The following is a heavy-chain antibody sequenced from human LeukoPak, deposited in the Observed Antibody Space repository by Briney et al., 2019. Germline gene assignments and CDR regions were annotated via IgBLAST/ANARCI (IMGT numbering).Heavy chain of an antibody. Sequence: GSLRLSCAASGFTFSSYAMSWVRQAPGKGLEWVSAISGSGGSTYYADSVKGRFTISRDNAKNSLYLQMNSLRSEDTAVYYCAGSGGGYDYSYYYYMDVWGKGTTVTVSS. CDR3: AGSGGGYDYSYYYYMDV. CDR1: GFTFSSYA. J-gene: IGHJ6*03. V-gene: IGHV3-23*01. D-gene: IGHD5-12*01. CDR2: ISGSGGST.